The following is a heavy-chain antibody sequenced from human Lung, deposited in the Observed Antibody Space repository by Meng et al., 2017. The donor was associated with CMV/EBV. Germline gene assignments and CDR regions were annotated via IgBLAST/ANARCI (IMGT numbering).Heavy chain of an antibody. CDR3: AKELLAARRCGSYYQYGMDV. J-gene: IGHJ6*02. CDR1: GFTFSSYG. CDR2: IWYDESKK. V-gene: IGHV3-33*06. Sequence: SXKISXAASGFTFSSYGMYWVRQAPGKGLEWVAAIWYDESKKYYADSVTGRFTVSRDNSKSMLYFQMNSLRVEDTAVYYCAKELLAARRCGSYYQYGMDVWGQGTXVTVSS. D-gene: IGHD6-6*01.